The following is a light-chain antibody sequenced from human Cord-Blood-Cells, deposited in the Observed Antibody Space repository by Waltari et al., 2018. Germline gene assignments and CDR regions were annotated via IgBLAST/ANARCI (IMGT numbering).Light chain of an antibody. CDR1: SLRSYY. V-gene: IGLV3-19*01. CDR3: NSRDSSGNHDHVV. CDR2: GKN. J-gene: IGLJ2*01. Sequence: SSELPQDPAVSVALGQTVRITCQAASLRSYYASWYQQKPGQAPVLVIYGKNNRPSGIPDRFSGSSSGNTASLTITGAQAEDEADYYCNSRDSSGNHDHVVFGGGTKLTVL.